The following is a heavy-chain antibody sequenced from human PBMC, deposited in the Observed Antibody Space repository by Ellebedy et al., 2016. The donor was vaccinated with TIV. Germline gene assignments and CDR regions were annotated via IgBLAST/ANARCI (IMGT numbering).Heavy chain of an antibody. CDR3: ARDGGGSYKDDY. J-gene: IGHJ4*02. CDR2: ISGSGGST. D-gene: IGHD2-15*01. V-gene: IGHV3-23*01. CDR1: GFTFSSYS. Sequence: GGSLRLSXAASGFTFSSYSMNWVRQAPGKGLGWVSAISGSGGSTYYADSVKGRFTISRDNSKNTLYLQMNSLRAEDTAVYYCARDGGGSYKDDYWGQGTLVTVSS.